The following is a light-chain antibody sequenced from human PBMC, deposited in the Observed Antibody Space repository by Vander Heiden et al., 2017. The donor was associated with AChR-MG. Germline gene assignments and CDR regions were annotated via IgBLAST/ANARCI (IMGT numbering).Light chain of an antibody. Sequence: QSALTQPRSVSGSPGQSVTTSCTGTSSNVGGYDYVSWYQHHPGKAPKLMIYDVNKRPSGVPDRFSGSKSGNTASLTISGLHAEDEADYYCCSYAGTYTWVLGGGTKLTVL. CDR1: SSNVGGYDY. CDR2: DVN. V-gene: IGLV2-11*01. CDR3: CSYAGTYTWV. J-gene: IGLJ3*02.